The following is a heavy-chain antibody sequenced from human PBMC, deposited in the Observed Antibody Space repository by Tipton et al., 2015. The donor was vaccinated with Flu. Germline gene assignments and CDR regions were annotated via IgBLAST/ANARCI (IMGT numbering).Heavy chain of an antibody. CDR3: ARRTFSNYVSEPKNWFDI. Sequence: TLSLTCTVSGGSISSGFYYWTWIRQPAGKGLEWIGNICPGSPYYNPSLRSRVTMSIARSNDQFSLRLTSVTAADTAVYFCARRTFSNYVSEPKNWFDIWGQGTLVTVSS. CDR1: GGSISSGFYY. J-gene: IGHJ5*02. D-gene: IGHD4-11*01. CDR2: ICPGSP. V-gene: IGHV4-61*09.